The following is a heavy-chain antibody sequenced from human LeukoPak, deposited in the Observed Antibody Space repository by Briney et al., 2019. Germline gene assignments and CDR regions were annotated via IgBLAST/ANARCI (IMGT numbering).Heavy chain of an antibody. CDR3: AKGPRSFASGTFYFDY. V-gene: IGHV3-23*01. CDR2: ISGSGGRT. D-gene: IGHD3-10*01. CDR1: GFTFSNYA. Sequence: PGGSLRLSCAATGAASGFTFSNYAMTWVRQPPGKGLEWVSAISGSGGRTYYADSVKGRFTIPRDNSKNTLYLQMNSLRPEDTAVYFCAKGPRSFASGTFYFDYWGQGTLVPVSS. J-gene: IGHJ4*02.